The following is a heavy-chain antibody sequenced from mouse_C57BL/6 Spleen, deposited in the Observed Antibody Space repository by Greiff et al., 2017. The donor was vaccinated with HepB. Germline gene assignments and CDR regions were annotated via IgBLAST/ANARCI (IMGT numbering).Heavy chain of an antibody. Sequence: EVKLVESGGGLVQPGGSLSLSCAASGFTFTDYYMSWVRQPPGKALEWLGFIRNKANGYTTEYSASVKGRFTISRDNSHSILYLQMNALRAEDSATYYCPPSLPYSHFDYRGQATALPVSS. J-gene: IGHJ2*01. CDR2: IRNKANGYTT. V-gene: IGHV7-3*01. CDR3: PPSLPYSHFDY. D-gene: IGHD2-12*01. CDR1: GFTFTDYY.